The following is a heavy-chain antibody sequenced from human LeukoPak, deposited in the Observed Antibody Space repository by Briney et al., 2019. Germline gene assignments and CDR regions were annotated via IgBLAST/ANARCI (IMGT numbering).Heavy chain of an antibody. J-gene: IGHJ4*02. CDR3: ASGYTASTF. CDR2: IKQDGSEK. CDR1: GFTFSDYW. V-gene: IGHV3-7*01. Sequence: PGGSLRFSCVASGFTFSDYWMTWVRQAPGNGLEWVANIKQDGSEKYFVESVKGRFTISRDNARNSVYLQMSNLRGEDTALYYCASGYTASTFWGQGTLVTVSS. D-gene: IGHD5-24*01.